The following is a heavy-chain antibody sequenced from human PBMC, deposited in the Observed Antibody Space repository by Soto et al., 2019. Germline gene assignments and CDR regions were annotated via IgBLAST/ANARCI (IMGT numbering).Heavy chain of an antibody. CDR2: INSYEHGP. CDR3: ARGGVYGGGHYYTGMDV. V-gene: IGHV3-23*01. J-gene: IGHJ6*02. Sequence: GGSLRLSCAASGFTFSKYALTWVRQSPGKGLEWVSAINSYEHGPYYIDYVRGCFTISRDNSKNMVYLQMKDLRADDSAVYYCARGGVYGGGHYYTGMDVWGQGTTVTVSS. D-gene: IGHD3-3*01. CDR1: GFTFSKYA.